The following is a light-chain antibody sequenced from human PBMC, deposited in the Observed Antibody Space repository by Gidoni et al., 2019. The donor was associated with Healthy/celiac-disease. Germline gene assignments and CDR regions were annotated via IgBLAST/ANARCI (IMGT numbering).Light chain of an antibody. CDR2: DAS. CDR3: QQRSNWPIT. CDR1: QSVSSY. Sequence: EIVLTQSPATLPLSPGERATLSCRASQSVSSYLAWYQQKPGQAPRLLIYDASNRATGIPARFSGSGPGTDFTLTISSLEPEDFAVYYCQQRSNWPITFGQGTRLEIK. V-gene: IGKV3D-11*02. J-gene: IGKJ5*01.